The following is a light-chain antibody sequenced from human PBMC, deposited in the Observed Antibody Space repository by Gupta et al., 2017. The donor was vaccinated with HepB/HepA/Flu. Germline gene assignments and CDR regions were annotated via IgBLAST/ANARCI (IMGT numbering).Light chain of an antibody. CDR3: QQRNHWPNT. V-gene: IGKV3-11*01. CDR1: QSVSSY. J-gene: IGKJ5*01. CDR2: DAS. Sequence: EIVLTQSPATLSLSPGERATLSCRASQSVSSYLAWYQQKPDQAPRLLIYDASNRATGVPARFSGSGSGTDFTLTISSLEPEDFAVYYCQQRNHWPNTFGQGTPVAIK.